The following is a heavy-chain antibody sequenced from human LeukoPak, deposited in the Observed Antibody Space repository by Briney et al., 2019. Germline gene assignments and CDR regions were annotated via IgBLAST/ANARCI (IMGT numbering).Heavy chain of an antibody. J-gene: IGHJ4*02. V-gene: IGHV3-53*01. Sequence: PGGSLRLSCAACGFTVSSNYMSWVRQAPGKGLEWVSVIYSGGSTYYADSVKGRFTISRDNSKNTLYLQMNSLRAEDTAVYYCARVGWLQIGGAYFDYWGQGTLVTVSS. CDR2: IYSGGST. CDR1: GFTVSSNY. D-gene: IGHD5-24*01. CDR3: ARVGWLQIGGAYFDY.